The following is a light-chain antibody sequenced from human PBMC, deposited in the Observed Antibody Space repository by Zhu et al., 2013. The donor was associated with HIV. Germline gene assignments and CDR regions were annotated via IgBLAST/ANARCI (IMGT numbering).Light chain of an antibody. J-gene: IGKJ2*01. V-gene: IGKV1-5*03. CDR1: QSISSW. CDR2: KAS. CDR3: QQYDSFPYT. Sequence: DIQMTQSPSTLSASVGDRVTITCRASQSISSWLAWYQQTPGKAPKLLIYKASSLESGVPPRFSGSGSGTEFTLTISSLQPDDFATYYCQQYDSFPYTFGLGDQAGDQ.